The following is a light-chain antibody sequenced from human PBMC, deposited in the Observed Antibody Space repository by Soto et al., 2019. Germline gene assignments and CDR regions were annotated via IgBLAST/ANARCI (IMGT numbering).Light chain of an antibody. Sequence: DIQMTQSPSTLSASVGDRVTITCRASQYINNYLAWYQQRPGVPPKLLIYDASSVESGVPSRFSGSGSGTEFNLTISSLQPDDFATYYCQQYNNYFRTFGQGTKVEIK. J-gene: IGKJ1*01. CDR2: DAS. V-gene: IGKV1-5*01. CDR1: QYINNY. CDR3: QQYNNYFRT.